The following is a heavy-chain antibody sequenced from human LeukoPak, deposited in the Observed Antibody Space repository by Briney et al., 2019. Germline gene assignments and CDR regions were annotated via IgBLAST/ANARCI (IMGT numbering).Heavy chain of an antibody. D-gene: IGHD6-13*01. CDR1: GFTFSSYA. J-gene: IGHJ4*02. V-gene: IGHV3-23*01. Sequence: PGGSLRLSCAASGFTFSSYAMSWVRQAPGKGPEWVSAISGSGGSTYYADSVKGRFTISRDNSKNTLYLQMNSLRAEDTAVYYCAKFGTAGPHFDYWGQGTLVTVSS. CDR3: AKFGTAGPHFDY. CDR2: ISGSGGST.